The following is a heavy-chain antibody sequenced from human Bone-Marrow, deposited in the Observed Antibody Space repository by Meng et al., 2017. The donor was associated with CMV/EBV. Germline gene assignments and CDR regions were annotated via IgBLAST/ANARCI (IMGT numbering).Heavy chain of an antibody. CDR3: ARDRCSSTSCFGYCGMDA. J-gene: IGHJ6*02. CDR1: GGSVSRDTYF. D-gene: IGHD2-2*01. Sequence: GSLRLSCTVSGGSVSRDTYFWSWIRQPPGKGLEWIGYIHYSGGTNYSPSLKSRVSISIDTSRNQFSLKLTSVTAADTAVYYCARDRCSSTSCFGYCGMDAWGQGTTVTVSS. CDR2: IHYSGGT. V-gene: IGHV4-61*01.